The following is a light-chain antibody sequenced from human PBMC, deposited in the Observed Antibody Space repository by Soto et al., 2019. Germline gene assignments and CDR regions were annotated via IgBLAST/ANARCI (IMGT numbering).Light chain of an antibody. CDR2: AAS. V-gene: IGKV1-27*01. Sequence: DIQMTQSPSSLSASVGDRVAITCRASQRISDYLAWYQQKPGKVPKLLIFAASTLESGVPSRFSGSGSGTDFTLTISSLQPEDVATYFCQNYNSVPRTFGQGTKLEIK. CDR3: QNYNSVPRT. CDR1: QRISDY. J-gene: IGKJ2*01.